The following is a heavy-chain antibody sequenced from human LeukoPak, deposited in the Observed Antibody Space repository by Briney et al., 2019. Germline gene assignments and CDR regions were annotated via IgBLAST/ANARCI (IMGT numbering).Heavy chain of an antibody. CDR1: GYTFTSYG. Sequence: ASVKVSCEASGYTFTSYGISWVRQAPGQGREWMGWISAYNGNTNYAQKLQGRVTMTTDTSTSTAYMELRNLRSDDTAVYYCARDLWNFYDDSGYNRDFDSWGQGTLVTVSS. CDR2: ISAYNGNT. V-gene: IGHV1-18*01. D-gene: IGHD3-22*01. CDR3: ARDLWNFYDDSGYNRDFDS. J-gene: IGHJ5*01.